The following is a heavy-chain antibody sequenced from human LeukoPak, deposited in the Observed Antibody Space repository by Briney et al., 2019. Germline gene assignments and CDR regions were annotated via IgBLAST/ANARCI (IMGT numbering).Heavy chain of an antibody. V-gene: IGHV4-59*01. D-gene: IGHD5-18*01. Sequence: SETLSLTCTVSGGSISSYYWSWIRQPPGKGLEWIGYIYYSGSTNYNPSLKSRVPISVDTSKNQFSLKLSSVTAADTAVYYCARGPGYSYGYGGDYWGQGTLVTVSS. J-gene: IGHJ4*02. CDR1: GGSISSYY. CDR2: IYYSGST. CDR3: ARGPGYSYGYGGDY.